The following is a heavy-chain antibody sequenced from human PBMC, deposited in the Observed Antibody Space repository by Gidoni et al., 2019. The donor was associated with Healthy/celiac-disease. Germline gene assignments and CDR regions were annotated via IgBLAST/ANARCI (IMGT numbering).Heavy chain of an antibody. CDR1: GFPFRRYS. Sequence: VQLVESGGGLVQPGGSLRLSCAASGFPFRRYSMNWVRQAPGKGLEWVSYISSSSSTIYYADSVKGRFTISRDNAKNSLYLQMNSLRAEDTAVYYCARTPGPTIYYYYGMDVWGQGTTVTVSS. CDR3: ARTPGPTIYYYYGMDV. J-gene: IGHJ6*02. D-gene: IGHD3-3*01. CDR2: ISSSSSTI. V-gene: IGHV3-48*01.